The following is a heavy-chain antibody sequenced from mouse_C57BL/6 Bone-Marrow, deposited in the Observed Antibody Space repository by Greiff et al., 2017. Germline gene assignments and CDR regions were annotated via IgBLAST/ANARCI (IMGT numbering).Heavy chain of an antibody. D-gene: IGHD2-2*01. J-gene: IGHJ3*01. CDR1: GYSFTGYY. CDR2: INPSTGGT. CDR3: ASGSTMVTTGFAY. Sequence: VQLKQSGPELVKPGASVKISCKASGYSFTGYYMNWVKQSPEKSLEWIGEINPSTGGTTYNQKFKAKATLTVDKSSSTAYMQLKSLTSEDSAVYYCASGSTMVTTGFAYWGQGTLVTVSA. V-gene: IGHV1-42*01.